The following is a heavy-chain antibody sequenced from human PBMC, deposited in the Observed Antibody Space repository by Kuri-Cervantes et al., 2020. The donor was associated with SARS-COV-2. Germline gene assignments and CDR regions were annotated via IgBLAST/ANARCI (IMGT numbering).Heavy chain of an antibody. Sequence: GGSLRLSRAASGFTFSSYSMNWVRQAPGKGLEWVSSISSSSSYIYYADSVKGRFTISRDNSKNTLYLQMNSLRVEDTAVYYCARLLPIVATTNYFDYWGQGTLVTVSS. D-gene: IGHD5-12*01. CDR3: ARLLPIVATTNYFDY. CDR1: GFTFSSYS. V-gene: IGHV3-21*01. CDR2: ISSSSSYI. J-gene: IGHJ4*02.